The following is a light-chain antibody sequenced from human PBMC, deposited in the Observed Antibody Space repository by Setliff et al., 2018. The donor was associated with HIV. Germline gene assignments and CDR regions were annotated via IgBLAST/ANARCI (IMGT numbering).Light chain of an antibody. Sequence: PASVSGSPGQSISISCSATSSDVGDFKYVSWYQQHPGKAPKLIIYDVSDRPSGVSNRFSGPKSDNTASLTISGLQSEDEADYYCSSYTSSSTYVFGTGTKVTVL. J-gene: IGLJ1*01. CDR3: SSYTSSSTYV. V-gene: IGLV2-14*03. CDR1: SSDVGDFKY. CDR2: DVS.